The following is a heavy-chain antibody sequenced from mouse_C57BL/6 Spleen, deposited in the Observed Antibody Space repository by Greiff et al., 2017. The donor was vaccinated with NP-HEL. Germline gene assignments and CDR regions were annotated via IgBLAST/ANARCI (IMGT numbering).Heavy chain of an antibody. CDR1: GYTFTSYW. V-gene: IGHV1-59*01. CDR3: ARDPYYGSRYYYAMDY. D-gene: IGHD1-1*01. Sequence: VQLQQSGAELVRPGTSVKLSCKASGYTFTSYWMHWVKQRPGQGLEWIGVIDPSDSYTNYNQKFKGKATLTVDTSSSTAYMQLSSLTSEDSAVYYCARDPYYGSRYYYAMDYWGQGTSVTVSS. CDR2: IDPSDSYT. J-gene: IGHJ4*01.